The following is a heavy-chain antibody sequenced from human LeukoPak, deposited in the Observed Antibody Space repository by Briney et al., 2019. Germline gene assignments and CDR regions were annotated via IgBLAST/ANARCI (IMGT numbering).Heavy chain of an antibody. J-gene: IGHJ4*02. CDR1: GYTFIRYG. V-gene: IGHV1-18*01. Sequence: ASVKVSCKASGYTFIRYGINWVRQAPGQGLEWMGWISGYNEKTNYAQKFQGRVTMTTDTSTSTVYMELRRLRSDDTAVYYCARRPGDGSAVKYYFDYWGQGTLVTVSS. CDR2: ISGYNEKT. D-gene: IGHD5-24*01. CDR3: ARRPGDGSAVKYYFDY.